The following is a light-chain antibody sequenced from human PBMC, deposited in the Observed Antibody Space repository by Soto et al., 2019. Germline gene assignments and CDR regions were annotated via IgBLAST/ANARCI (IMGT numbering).Light chain of an antibody. Sequence: QSALTQPPSASGSPGQSVTISCTGTNSDVGGYNYVSWYQQYPGKAPKLIIYEVNERPSGVPDRFSGSKSGNTASLTVSGLQTADEADYYCSSYAGSNNFVFGTGTEVTVL. V-gene: IGLV2-8*01. CDR3: SSYAGSNNFV. CDR1: NSDVGGYNY. J-gene: IGLJ1*01. CDR2: EVN.